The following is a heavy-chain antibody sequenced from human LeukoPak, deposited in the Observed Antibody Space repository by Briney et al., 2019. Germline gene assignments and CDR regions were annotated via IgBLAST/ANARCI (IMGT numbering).Heavy chain of an antibody. J-gene: IGHJ4*02. D-gene: IGHD5-12*01. V-gene: IGHV4-39*02. Sequence: SETLSLTCTVSGGSIGSSSYYWGWIRQPPGKGLEWIGSIYYSGSTYYNPSLKSRVTISVDTSKNQFSLKLSSVTAADTAVYYCAREGGLRGLIDYWGQGTLVTVSS. CDR2: IYYSGST. CDR3: AREGGLRGLIDY. CDR1: GGSIGSSSYY.